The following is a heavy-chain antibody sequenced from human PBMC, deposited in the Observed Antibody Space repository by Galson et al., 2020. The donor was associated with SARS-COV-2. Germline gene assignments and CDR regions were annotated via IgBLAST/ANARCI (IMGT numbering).Heavy chain of an antibody. CDR2: ISYDGSNK. V-gene: IGHV3-30*04. Sequence: GESLKISCAASGFTFSSYAMHWVRQAPGKGLEWVAVISYDGSNKYYADSVKGRFTISRDNSKNTLYLQMNSLRAEDTAVYYCARSQEITMIVVVPGGKEGDYWGQGTLVTVSS. D-gene: IGHD3-22*01. CDR3: ARSQEITMIVVVPGGKEGDY. J-gene: IGHJ4*02. CDR1: GFTFSSYA.